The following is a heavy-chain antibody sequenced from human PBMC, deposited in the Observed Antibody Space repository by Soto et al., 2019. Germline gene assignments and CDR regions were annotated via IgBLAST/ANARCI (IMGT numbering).Heavy chain of an antibody. CDR3: ARGSIAVVGSWWYFDL. Sequence: SETLSLTCTVSGGSISNFYWSWIRQLPGKGLEWIGYVYYTGSTSYNPSLKRRVTFSVDSSRNQFSLKLSSVTAADTAVYYCARGSIAVVGSWWYFDLWGRGTLVTVSS. D-gene: IGHD6-19*01. V-gene: IGHV4-59*08. J-gene: IGHJ2*01. CDR1: GGSISNFY. CDR2: VYYTGST.